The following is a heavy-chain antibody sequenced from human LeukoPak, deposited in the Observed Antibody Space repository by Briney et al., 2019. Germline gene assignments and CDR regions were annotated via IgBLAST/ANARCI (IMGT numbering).Heavy chain of an antibody. D-gene: IGHD4-17*01. V-gene: IGHV3-30*18. CDR2: ISYDGSNK. Sequence: GGSLRLSCAASGFTFSSYGMHWVRQAPGKGLEWVAVISYDGSNKYYADSVKGRFTISRDSSKNTLYLQMNSLRAEDTAVYYCAKDIEYGDYIFDYWGQGTLVTVSS. CDR1: GFTFSSYG. CDR3: AKDIEYGDYIFDY. J-gene: IGHJ4*02.